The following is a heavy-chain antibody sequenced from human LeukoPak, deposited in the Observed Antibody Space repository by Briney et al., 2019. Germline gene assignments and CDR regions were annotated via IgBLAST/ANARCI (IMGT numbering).Heavy chain of an antibody. CDR1: GFTFSSYG. CDR2: INRDGSEK. V-gene: IGHV3-7*01. Sequence: GGSLRLSCAASGFTFSSYGMHWVRQAPGKGLEWVANINRDGSEKNSVDSVKGRFTISRDNAKNSLSLQMNSLRVEDTAVYYCARVHCTTNMCYFLNQHYYTMDVWGQGTTVIVSS. CDR3: ARVHCTTNMCYFLNQHYYTMDV. D-gene: IGHD2-8*01. J-gene: IGHJ6*02.